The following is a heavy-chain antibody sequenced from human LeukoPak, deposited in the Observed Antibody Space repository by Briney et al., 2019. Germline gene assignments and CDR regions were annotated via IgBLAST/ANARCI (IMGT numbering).Heavy chain of an antibody. CDR3: AREGPEPYFDY. D-gene: IGHD1-14*01. Sequence: GGSLRLSCAASGLTFSSYAMSWVRQAPGKGLEWVSGFTWNSFTIGYTDSVKGRFTISRDNAKNSLYLQMNSLRAEDTALYYCAREGPEPYFDYWGQGTLVTVSS. J-gene: IGHJ4*02. V-gene: IGHV3-20*04. CDR2: FTWNSFTI. CDR1: GLTFSSYA.